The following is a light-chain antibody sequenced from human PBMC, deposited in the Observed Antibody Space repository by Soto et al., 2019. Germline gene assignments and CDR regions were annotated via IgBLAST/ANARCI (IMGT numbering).Light chain of an antibody. CDR1: SSDVGGYDY. Sequence: QSVLTQPASVSGSPGQSITISCTGTSSDVGGYDYVSWYQHYPGKAPKLMIFEVNNRPSGVSIRFSGSKTGNTASLTISGLHADDEADYYCSSFTSSITWVFGGGTKLTVL. V-gene: IGLV2-14*01. CDR3: SSFTSSITWV. J-gene: IGLJ3*02. CDR2: EVN.